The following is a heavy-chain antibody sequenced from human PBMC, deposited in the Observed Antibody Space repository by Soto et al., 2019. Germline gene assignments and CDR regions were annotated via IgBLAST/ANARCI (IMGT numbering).Heavy chain of an antibody. CDR3: ARDSVHYDFWSGYYNAFDI. J-gene: IGHJ3*02. CDR2: IDYSGST. V-gene: IGHV4-31*03. D-gene: IGHD3-3*01. Sequence: QVQLQESGPGLVKPSQTLSLTCTVSGGSISSGGYYWSWIRQHPGKGLEWLGYIDYSGSTYYNPSLKSRVTISVDTSKNHYSLKRSSVTAADTAVYYCARDSVHYDFWSGYYNAFDIWGQVTMVTVAS. CDR1: GGSISSGGYY.